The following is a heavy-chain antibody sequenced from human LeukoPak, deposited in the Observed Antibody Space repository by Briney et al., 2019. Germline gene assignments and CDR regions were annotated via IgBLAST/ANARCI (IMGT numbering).Heavy chain of an antibody. CDR2: IRSKAYGGTT. D-gene: IGHD6-19*01. CDR1: GFTFGDYA. Sequence: GGSLRLSCTASGFTFGDYAMSWFRQAPGKGLEWVGFIRSKAYGGTTEYAASVKGRFTISRDDSKSIAYLQMNSLKTEDTAVYYCTRDGIAVAGTSGDYWGQGTLVTVSS. CDR3: TRDGIAVAGTSGDY. V-gene: IGHV3-49*03. J-gene: IGHJ4*02.